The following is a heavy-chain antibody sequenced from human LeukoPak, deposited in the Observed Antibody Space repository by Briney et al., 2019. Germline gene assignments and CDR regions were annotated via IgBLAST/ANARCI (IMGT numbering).Heavy chain of an antibody. Sequence: PGGSLSLSCAASGFTFSNYWVSWVREAPGKGLEWVANINRDGSEKYFVDSVKGRFTITRDNAKSSVFLHLNSLRAEDTAVYHCAREPHTHYPIYTCGQGAPVTVSS. D-gene: IGHD2-21*01. CDR2: INRDGSEK. J-gene: IGHJ5*02. CDR1: GFTFSNYW. CDR3: AREPHTHYPIYT. V-gene: IGHV3-7*01.